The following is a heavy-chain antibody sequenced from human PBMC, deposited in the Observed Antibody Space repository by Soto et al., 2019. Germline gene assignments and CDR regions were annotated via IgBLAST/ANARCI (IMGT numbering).Heavy chain of an antibody. CDR3: AKSANEKSGPKGYYYGMDV. D-gene: IGHD1-26*01. V-gene: IGHV3-30*18. J-gene: IGHJ6*02. Sequence: QVQLVESGGGVVQPGRSLRLSCAASGFTFSSYGMHWVRQAPGKGLEWVAVISYDGSNKYYADSVKGRFTISRDNSKNXLXXQMNSLRAEDTAVYYCAKSANEKSGPKGYYYGMDVWGQGTTVTVSS. CDR2: ISYDGSNK. CDR1: GFTFSSYG.